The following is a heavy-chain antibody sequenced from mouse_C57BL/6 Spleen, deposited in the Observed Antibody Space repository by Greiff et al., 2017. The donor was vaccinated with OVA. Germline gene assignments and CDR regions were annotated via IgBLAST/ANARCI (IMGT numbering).Heavy chain of an antibody. V-gene: IGHV1-55*01. D-gene: IGHD1-1*01. CDR2: IYPGSGST. Sequence: QVQLQQPGAELVKPGASVKMSCKASGYTFTSYWITWVKQRPGQGLEWIGDIYPGSGSTNYNEKFKSKATLTVDTSSSTAYMQLSSLTSEDSAVYYCARGGGLRNYFDYWGQGTTLTVSS. J-gene: IGHJ2*01. CDR1: GYTFTSYW. CDR3: ARGGGLRNYFDY.